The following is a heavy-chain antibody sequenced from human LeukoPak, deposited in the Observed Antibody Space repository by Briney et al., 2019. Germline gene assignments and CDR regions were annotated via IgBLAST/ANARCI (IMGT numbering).Heavy chain of an antibody. Sequence: GRSLRLSCAASGFTFSSYCLNWVRQAPGKGLEWVSSISSSSSYIYYADSVKGRFTISRDNAKNSLYLQMNSLRAEDTAVYYCAIDSSGYYRNWGQGALVTVSS. D-gene: IGHD3-22*01. V-gene: IGHV3-21*01. J-gene: IGHJ1*01. CDR3: AIDSSGYYRN. CDR2: ISSSSSYI. CDR1: GFTFSSYC.